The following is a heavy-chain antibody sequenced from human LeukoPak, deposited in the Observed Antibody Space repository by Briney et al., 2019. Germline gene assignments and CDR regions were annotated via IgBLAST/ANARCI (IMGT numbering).Heavy chain of an antibody. J-gene: IGHJ5*02. CDR3: ARDHFGQDDSSGYYFGNWFDP. CDR1: GGSISSGSYY. CDR2: IYTSGST. D-gene: IGHD3-22*01. V-gene: IGHV4-61*02. Sequence: SETLSLTCTVSGGSISSGSYYWSWIRQPAGKGLEWIGRIYTSGSTNYNPSLKSRVTISVDTSKNQFSLKLSSVTAADTAVYYCARDHFGQDDSSGYYFGNWFDPWGQGTLVTVSS.